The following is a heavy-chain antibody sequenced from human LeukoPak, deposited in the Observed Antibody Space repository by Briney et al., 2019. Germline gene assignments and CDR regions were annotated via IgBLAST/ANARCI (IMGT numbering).Heavy chain of an antibody. CDR2: INSDGSST. CDR1: GFTFSSHW. CDR3: ASGGYYYDNSGYDY. Sequence: QPGGSLRLSCAASGFTFSSHWMHWVRQAPGKGLVWVSRINSDGSSTSYADSVKGRFTISRDYAKNTLYLQMNSLRAEDTAVYYCASGGYYYDNSGYDYWGQGTLVTVSS. D-gene: IGHD3-22*01. J-gene: IGHJ4*02. V-gene: IGHV3-74*01.